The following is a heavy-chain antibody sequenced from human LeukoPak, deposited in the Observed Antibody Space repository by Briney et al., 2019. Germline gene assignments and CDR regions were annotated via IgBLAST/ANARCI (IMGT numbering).Heavy chain of an antibody. CDR1: GYTFTSYA. Sequence: ASVKVSCKASGYTFTSYAMHWVRQAPGQRLEWMGWINAGNGNTKYSQKFQGRVTITRDTSASTAYMELSSLRSEDTAVYYCARAGTVVVPAATDFDYWGQGTLVTVSS. D-gene: IGHD2-2*01. CDR3: ARAGTVVVPAATDFDY. CDR2: INAGNGNT. V-gene: IGHV1-3*01. J-gene: IGHJ4*02.